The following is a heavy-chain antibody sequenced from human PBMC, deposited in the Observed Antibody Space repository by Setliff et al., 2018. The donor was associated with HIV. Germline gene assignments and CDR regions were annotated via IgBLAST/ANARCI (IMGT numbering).Heavy chain of an antibody. Sequence: ASVKVSCKASGYTFSSHDINWVRQATGQGLEWMGWMNPKSGNSGYAQKFQGRVTMTRNTSISTAYMELRSLTSEDTAVYYCARFLPGYSSSWYFGYSYYGMDVWGQGTTVTAP. V-gene: IGHV1-8*02. CDR2: MNPKSGNS. CDR1: GYTFSSHD. J-gene: IGHJ6*02. CDR3: ARFLPGYSSSWYFGYSYYGMDV. D-gene: IGHD6-13*01.